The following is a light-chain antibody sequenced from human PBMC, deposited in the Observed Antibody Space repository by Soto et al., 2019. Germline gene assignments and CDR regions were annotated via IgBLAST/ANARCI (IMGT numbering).Light chain of an antibody. CDR2: DAS. J-gene: IGKJ1*01. CDR1: QSLSSNY. Sequence: EIVLTQSPVTLSLSPGERATLSCRASQSLSSNYLAWYQQKPGQAPRLLIYDASSRVTGIPDRFSGSGSGTDFTLTISRLEPEDFAVYYCQRYGGSPGTFGQGTKVEIK. CDR3: QRYGGSPGT. V-gene: IGKV3-20*01.